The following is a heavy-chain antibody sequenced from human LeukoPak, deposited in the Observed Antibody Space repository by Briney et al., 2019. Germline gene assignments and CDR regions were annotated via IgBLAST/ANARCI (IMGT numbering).Heavy chain of an antibody. J-gene: IGHJ5*02. CDR1: GDSLSSGGYY. Sequence: SETLSLTCEVSGDSLSSGGYYWSWIRQPAGKGLEWIGRIYTSGSTNYNPSLKSRVTMSVDTSKNQFSLKLSSVTAADTAVYYCARGWLQLVPWFDPWGQGTLVTVSS. V-gene: IGHV4-61*02. CDR2: IYTSGST. CDR3: ARGWLQLVPWFDP. D-gene: IGHD5-24*01.